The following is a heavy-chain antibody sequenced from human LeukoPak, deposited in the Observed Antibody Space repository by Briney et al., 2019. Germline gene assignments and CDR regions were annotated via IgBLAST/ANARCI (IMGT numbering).Heavy chain of an antibody. CDR2: IGHDGKYL. CDR1: GFNFGVYG. CDR3: ARDFGVGCYFDY. Sequence: PGGSLRLSCAASGFNFGVYGMHWVRQAPGKGLEWVGVIGHDGKYLKYVDSVRGRFTMSRDNSRNTLDLQMNGLRLEDTALYYCARDFGVGCYFDYCGQGTLVTVSS. V-gene: IGHV3-33*01. J-gene: IGHJ4*02. D-gene: IGHD3-10*01.